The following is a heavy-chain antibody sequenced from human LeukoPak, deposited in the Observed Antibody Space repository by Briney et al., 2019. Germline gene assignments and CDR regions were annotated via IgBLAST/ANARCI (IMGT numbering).Heavy chain of an antibody. Sequence: SETLSLTCTVSGVSISSSNYYWGWIRQPPGKGLEWIGNIYFSGSTYYNPSLKSRVTISVDTSKNQFSLKLSSVTAADTAVYYCARLVSSWYVDYWGQGTLVTVSS. J-gene: IGHJ4*02. CDR1: GVSISSSNYY. D-gene: IGHD6-13*01. V-gene: IGHV4-39*01. CDR2: IYFSGST. CDR3: ARLVSSWYVDY.